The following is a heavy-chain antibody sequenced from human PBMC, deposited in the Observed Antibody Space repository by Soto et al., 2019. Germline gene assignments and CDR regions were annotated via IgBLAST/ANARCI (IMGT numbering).Heavy chain of an antibody. J-gene: IGHJ4*02. V-gene: IGHV3-23*01. CDR2: ISGSGGST. Sequence: EVQLLEFGGGLVQPGGSLRLSCAASGFTFSSYAMSWVRQAPGKGLEWVSAISGSGGSTYYADSVKGRFTISRDNSKNTLYLQMNSLRAEDTAVYYCAKDGGYCSGGSCYIDYWGQGTLVTVSS. CDR1: GFTFSSYA. D-gene: IGHD2-15*01. CDR3: AKDGGYCSGGSCYIDY.